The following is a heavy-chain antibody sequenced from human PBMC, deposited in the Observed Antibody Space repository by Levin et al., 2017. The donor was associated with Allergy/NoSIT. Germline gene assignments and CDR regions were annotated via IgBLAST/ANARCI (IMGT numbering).Heavy chain of an antibody. J-gene: IGHJ5*02. CDR3: ARDTVNRVRGVIITGGRFDP. CDR1: GGSISTYY. V-gene: IGHV4-59*01. D-gene: IGHD3-10*01. CDR2: IYYSGST. Sequence: SETLSLTCIVSGGSISTYYWNWIRQPPGKGLEWIGDIYYSGSTNYNPSLKSRATISVDTSKNQFSLKLTSMTSADTAVYYCARDTVNRVRGVIITGGRFDPWGQGTLVTVSS.